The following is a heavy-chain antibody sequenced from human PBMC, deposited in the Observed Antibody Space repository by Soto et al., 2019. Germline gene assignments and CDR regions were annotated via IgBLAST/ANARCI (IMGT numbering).Heavy chain of an antibody. V-gene: IGHV3-23*01. J-gene: IGHJ4*02. CDR3: AKSLPQEISGGWYRSYYFDY. CDR2: ISGSGGST. D-gene: IGHD6-19*01. CDR1: GFTFSSYA. Sequence: EVQLLESGGGLVQPGGSLRLSCAASGFTFSSYAMSWVRQAPGKGLEWVSAISGSGGSTYYADSVKGRFTISRDNSKNTLYLQMNSLRAEDTAVYYCAKSLPQEISGGWYRSYYFDYWGQGTLVTVSS.